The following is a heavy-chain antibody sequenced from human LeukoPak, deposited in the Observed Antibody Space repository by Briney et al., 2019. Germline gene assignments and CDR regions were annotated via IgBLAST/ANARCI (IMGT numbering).Heavy chain of an antibody. CDR3: ARGDYYDSSGTYYFDY. CDR2: ISSSSSYI. CDR1: GFTFSSYS. J-gene: IGHJ4*02. Sequence: PGGSLRLSCAASGFTFSSYSMNWVRQAPGKGLEWVSSISSSSSYIYYADSVKGRFTISRDNAKNSLYLQMNSLRAEDTAVYYCARGDYYDSSGTYYFDYWGQGTLVTVSS. V-gene: IGHV3-21*01. D-gene: IGHD3-22*01.